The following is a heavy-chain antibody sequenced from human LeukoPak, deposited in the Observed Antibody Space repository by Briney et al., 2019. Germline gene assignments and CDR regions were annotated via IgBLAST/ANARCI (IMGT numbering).Heavy chain of an antibody. Sequence: GASVNVSCTASGYTFTGYYMHWVRQAPGQGLEWMGWINPNSGGTNYAQKFQGRVSMTRDTSISTAYMELSRLRSDDTAVYYCARDRLKRGPNSSSWYNQRERNNNWFDPWGQGTLVTVSS. CDR3: ARDRLKRGPNSSSWYNQRERNNNWFDP. D-gene: IGHD6-13*01. CDR1: GYTFTGYY. V-gene: IGHV1-2*02. J-gene: IGHJ5*02. CDR2: INPNSGGT.